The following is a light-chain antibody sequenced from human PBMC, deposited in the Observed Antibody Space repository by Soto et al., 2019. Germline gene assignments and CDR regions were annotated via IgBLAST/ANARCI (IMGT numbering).Light chain of an antibody. J-gene: IGLJ2*01. CDR2: DDS. CDR1: NIGGRS. V-gene: IGLV3-21*02. Sequence: SYELTQPPSVSVAPGQTARITCGGNNIGGRSVHWYQQKAGQAPVLVVYDDSDRPSGTPERFSGSTSGNTATLTLSRVEAGDEADFYCQVWDTGSDRGVFGGGTKLTVL. CDR3: QVWDTGSDRGV.